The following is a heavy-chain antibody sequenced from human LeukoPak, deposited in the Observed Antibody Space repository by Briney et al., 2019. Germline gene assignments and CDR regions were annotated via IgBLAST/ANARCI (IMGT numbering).Heavy chain of an antibody. V-gene: IGHV4-34*01. CDR3: ARGRGARSSRWYNWFDP. CDR1: GGSFSAYY. CDR2: INHSGST. Sequence: SETLCLTCAVYGGSFSAYYWSWIRQPPGKGLEWIGEINHSGSTNYNPSLKSRVTISIDTSKNQFSLEMSSVTAADTAVYYCARGRGARSSRWYNWFDPWGQGTLVTVSS. D-gene: IGHD6-13*01. J-gene: IGHJ5*02.